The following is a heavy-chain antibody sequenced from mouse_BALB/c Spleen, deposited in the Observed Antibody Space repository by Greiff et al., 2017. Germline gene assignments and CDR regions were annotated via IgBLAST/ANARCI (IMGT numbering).Heavy chain of an antibody. Sequence: QVQLKESGAELAKPGASVKMSCKASGYTFTSYWMHWVKQRPGQGLEWIGYINPSTGYTEYNQKFKDKATLTADKSSSTAYMQLSSLTSEDSAVYYCARDCDVWGAGTTVTVSS. CDR3: ARDCDV. CDR2: INPSTGYT. V-gene: IGHV1-7*01. CDR1: GYTFTSYW. J-gene: IGHJ1*01.